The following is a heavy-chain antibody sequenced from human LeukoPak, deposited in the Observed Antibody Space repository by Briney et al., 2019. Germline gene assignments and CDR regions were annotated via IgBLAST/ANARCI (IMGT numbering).Heavy chain of an antibody. CDR2: IGGSGDNT. J-gene: IGHJ4*02. CDR3: AKGSYYDSSGSFYFDY. Sequence: GGSLRLSCAASGFTFSSDGMSWVRQAPGKGLEWVSAIGGSGDNTYYADSVKGRFTISRDNSKNTLYVQVNSLGTEDTAAYYCAKGSYYDSSGSFYFDYWGQGTLVTVSS. D-gene: IGHD3-22*01. V-gene: IGHV3-23*01. CDR1: GFTFSSDG.